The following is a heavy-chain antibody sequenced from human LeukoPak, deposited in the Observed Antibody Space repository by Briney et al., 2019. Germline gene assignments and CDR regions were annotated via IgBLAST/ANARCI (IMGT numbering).Heavy chain of an antibody. CDR3: TTFIAASTLNY. Sequence: GGSLRLSCAAFGFSFSNVWLSWVRQAPGKGLEWVGRIKTKTEGGATDYAAPAKGRFTISRDDSKSTLYLQMSSLKTEDTAVYYCTTFIAASTLNYWGQGTLVTVSS. D-gene: IGHD6-13*01. J-gene: IGHJ4*02. V-gene: IGHV3-15*01. CDR1: GFSFSNVW. CDR2: IKTKTEGGAT.